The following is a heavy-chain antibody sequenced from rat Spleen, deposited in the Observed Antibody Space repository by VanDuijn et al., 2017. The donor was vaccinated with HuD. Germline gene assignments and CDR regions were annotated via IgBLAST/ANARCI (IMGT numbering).Heavy chain of an antibody. V-gene: IGHV2-6*01. D-gene: IGHD1-9*01. CDR2: ISITGNT. Sequence: QVQLKESGPGLVQPSQTLSLTCTVSGFSLTSKGVAWVRPPPGKGLEWLAAISITGNTFYNSVLKSRLTISRDISKNQVFLRMNSLQIEDTAIYFCTKDFYGYNFDYWGQGVMVTVSS. CDR1: GFSLTSKG. CDR3: TKDFYGYNFDY. J-gene: IGHJ2*01.